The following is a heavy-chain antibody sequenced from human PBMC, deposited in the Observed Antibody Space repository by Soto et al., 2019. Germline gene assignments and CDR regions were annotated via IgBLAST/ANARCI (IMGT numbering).Heavy chain of an antibody. D-gene: IGHD3-16*01. Sequence: GGSLRLSCAASGFNFSSYGIHWVRQAPGKGLEWVSAISGSGGSTYYADSVKGRFTISSDNSKNTLYRQMNSLRADDTSVYYCAKVMFKNWFDPWGQGTLVTVSS. CDR2: ISGSGGST. CDR1: GFNFSSYG. CDR3: AKVMFKNWFDP. J-gene: IGHJ5*02. V-gene: IGHV3-23*01.